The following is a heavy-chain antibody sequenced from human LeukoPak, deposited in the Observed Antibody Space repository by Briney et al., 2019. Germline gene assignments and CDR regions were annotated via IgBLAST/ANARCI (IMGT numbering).Heavy chain of an antibody. Sequence: PGGSLRLSCAASGFTFRSYDMHWVRQAPGKGLEWVAIIQYDGRNKYYGDFVKGRFTISRDNPKNTLYLQMNSLRTEDTAVYYCAKGNSCVSHYYYYMDVWGKGTTVTVSS. V-gene: IGHV3-30*02. CDR2: IQYDGRNK. CDR1: GFTFRSYD. D-gene: IGHD6-13*01. CDR3: AKGNSCVSHYYYYMDV. J-gene: IGHJ6*03.